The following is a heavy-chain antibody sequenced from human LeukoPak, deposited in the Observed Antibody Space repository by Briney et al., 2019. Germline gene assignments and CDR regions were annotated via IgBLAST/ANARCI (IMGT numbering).Heavy chain of an antibody. CDR3: AKGRPVRTIFSYYFDY. D-gene: IGHD3-9*01. J-gene: IGHJ4*02. Sequence: GGSLRLFCAASGFTFSSYAMSWVRQAPGKGLEWVSAISGSGGSTYYADSVKGRFTISRDNSKNTLYLQMNSLRAEDTAVYYCAKGRPVRTIFSYYFDYWGQGTLVTVSS. CDR2: ISGSGGST. CDR1: GFTFSSYA. V-gene: IGHV3-23*01.